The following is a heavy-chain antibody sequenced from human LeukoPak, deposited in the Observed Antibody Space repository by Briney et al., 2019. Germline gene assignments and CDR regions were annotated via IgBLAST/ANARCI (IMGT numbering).Heavy chain of an antibody. CDR1: GGSISSYY. Sequence: SETLSLTCTVSGGSISSYYWSWIRQPPGKGLDWIGYIYYSGSTDYNPSLKSRVTISVDTSKNQFSLKLSSVTAADTAVYYCARATDYYDSSGYHQISDTWGQGTLVTVSS. D-gene: IGHD3-22*01. CDR3: ARATDYYDSSGYHQISDT. V-gene: IGHV4-59*08. CDR2: IYYSGST. J-gene: IGHJ4*02.